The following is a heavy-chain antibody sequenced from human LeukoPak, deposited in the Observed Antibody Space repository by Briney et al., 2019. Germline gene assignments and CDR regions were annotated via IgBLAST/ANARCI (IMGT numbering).Heavy chain of an antibody. CDR1: GFTFSSYA. CDR3: VKEAV. Sequence: GGSLRLSCVASGFTFSSYAMKWVRQAPGKGLEWVAAISGSGDGTFYADSMKGRSTISRDNSKNTLYLQMNSLRAEDTAVYYCVKEAVWGQGTTVTVSS. CDR2: ISGSGDGT. J-gene: IGHJ6*02. V-gene: IGHV3-23*01.